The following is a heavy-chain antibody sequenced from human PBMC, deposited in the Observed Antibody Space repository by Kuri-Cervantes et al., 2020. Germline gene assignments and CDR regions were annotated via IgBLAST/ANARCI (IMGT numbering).Heavy chain of an antibody. J-gene: IGHJ6*03. V-gene: IGHV3-21*01. Sequence: GGSLRLSCAASGFTFSSFSMNWVRQAPGKGLEWVSSISSSSSYIYYADSVKGRFTISRDNAKNSLYLQMNSLRAEDTAVYYCARTANTLYYYYYYYMDVWGKGTTVTVSS. CDR1: GFTFSSFS. D-gene: IGHD2-2*02. CDR3: ARTANTLYYYYYYYMDV. CDR2: ISSSSSYI.